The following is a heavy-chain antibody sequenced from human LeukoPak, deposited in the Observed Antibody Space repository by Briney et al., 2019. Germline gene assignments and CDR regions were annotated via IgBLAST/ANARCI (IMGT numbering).Heavy chain of an antibody. CDR1: YYSIARGYY. Sequence: SETLSLTCNVSYYSIARGYYWSWIRQPAGKGLEWIGRIYTTGSTNYSPSLKSRVTMSVDTSKNQFSLKLSSVTAADTAVYYCARGMQLLVRDAFDVWGLGTMVTVSS. D-gene: IGHD6-13*01. CDR3: ARGMQLLVRDAFDV. J-gene: IGHJ3*01. V-gene: IGHV4-4*07. CDR2: IYTTGST.